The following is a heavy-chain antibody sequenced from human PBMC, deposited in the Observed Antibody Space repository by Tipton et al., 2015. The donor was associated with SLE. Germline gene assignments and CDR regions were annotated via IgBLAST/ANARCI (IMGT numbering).Heavy chain of an antibody. CDR3: ARGRLLEWLSTYYYCYGMDV. CDR1: GGSFSDYS. CDR2: INHSGST. J-gene: IGHJ6*02. Sequence: TLSLTCVVYGGSFSDYSWSWIRQSPGKGLEWIGEINHSGSTNYNPSLKSRVTISVDTSKIQFSLKLSSVTAADTAVYYCARGRLLEWLSTYYYCYGMDVWGHGTTVTVSS. V-gene: IGHV4-34*01. D-gene: IGHD3-3*01.